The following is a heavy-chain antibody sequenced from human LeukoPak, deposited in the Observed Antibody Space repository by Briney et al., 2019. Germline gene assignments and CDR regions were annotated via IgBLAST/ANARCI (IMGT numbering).Heavy chain of an antibody. D-gene: IGHD1-26*01. Sequence: GGSLRLSCAVSGFTFSDSWMHWVRQAPGKGLVWVSRINSDGSITAYADSVKGRYTISRDNSKNTLYLQMNSLRPEDTAVYYCAKSLGATRGYFEHWGQGTLVTVSS. J-gene: IGHJ4*02. CDR3: AKSLGATRGYFEH. CDR1: GFTFSDSW. V-gene: IGHV3-74*01. CDR2: INSDGSIT.